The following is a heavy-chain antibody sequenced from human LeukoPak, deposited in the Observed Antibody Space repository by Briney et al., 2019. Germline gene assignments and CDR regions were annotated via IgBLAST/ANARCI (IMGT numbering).Heavy chain of an antibody. V-gene: IGHV1-69*01. D-gene: IGHD3-3*01. CDR2: IIPIFGTA. Sequence: GSSVKVSCKASGGTFSSYAISWVRQAPGQGLEWMGGIIPIFGTANYAQKFQGGVTITADESTSTAYMELSSLRSEDTAVYYCARLTIFGNDAFDIWGQGTMVTVSS. CDR3: ARLTIFGNDAFDI. J-gene: IGHJ3*02. CDR1: GGTFSSYA.